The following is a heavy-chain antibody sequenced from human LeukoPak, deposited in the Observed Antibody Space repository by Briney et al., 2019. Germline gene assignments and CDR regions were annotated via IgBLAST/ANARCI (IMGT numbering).Heavy chain of an antibody. V-gene: IGHV4-34*01. CDR1: GGSFSGYY. J-gene: IGHJ4*02. CDR2: INHSGST. Sequence: SETLSLNCAVYGGSFSGYYWSWLRQPPGKGLEWIGEINHSGSTNYNPSLKSRVTISVDTSKNQFSLKLSSVTAADTAVYYCARHEKAYYYGSGSLSGFDYWGQGTLVTVSS. CDR3: ARHEKAYYYGSGSLSGFDY. D-gene: IGHD3-10*01.